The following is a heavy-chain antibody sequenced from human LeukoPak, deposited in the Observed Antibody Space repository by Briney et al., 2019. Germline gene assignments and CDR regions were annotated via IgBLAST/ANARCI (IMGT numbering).Heavy chain of an antibody. CDR2: SRNKAKSYTT. Sequence: GGSLRLSCVGSGFTFSDHYMDWVRQAPGEGLEWVGRSRNKAKSYTTEYAASVKGRFTVSRDNSKNSLYLQMTSLKTEDTAIYYCARAVPDGARYYFDYWGQGTLVTVSS. V-gene: IGHV3-72*01. D-gene: IGHD3-10*01. CDR1: GFTFSDHY. CDR3: ARAVPDGARYYFDY. J-gene: IGHJ4*02.